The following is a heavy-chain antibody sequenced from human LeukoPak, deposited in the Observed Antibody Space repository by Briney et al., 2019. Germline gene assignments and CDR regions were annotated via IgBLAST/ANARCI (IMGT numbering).Heavy chain of an antibody. J-gene: IGHJ4*02. CDR1: GYTFTSYG. D-gene: IGHD3-9*01. Sequence: ASVKVSCKASGYTFTSYGISWVRQAPGQGPEWMGWISTYNGDTDYAQKLQGRVTLTTDTSTSTAYMELRSLTSDDTAVYYCARDPGQYYDILTGYYTPYYFDYWGQGTLVAVSS. V-gene: IGHV1-18*01. CDR3: ARDPGQYYDILTGYYTPYYFDY. CDR2: ISTYNGDT.